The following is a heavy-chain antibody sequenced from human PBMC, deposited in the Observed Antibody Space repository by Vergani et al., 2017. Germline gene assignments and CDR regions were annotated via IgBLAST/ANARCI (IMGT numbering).Heavy chain of an antibody. Sequence: QVQLVQSGAEVKKPGASVKVSCKASGDTFTGYYMHWVRQAPGQGLEWMGWINPNSGDTDYAQKFQGRVTMTRDTSISTAYMELSRLRSDDTAVYYCARDHYYDSSGSPYYFDYWGQGTLVTVSS. V-gene: IGHV1-2*02. J-gene: IGHJ4*02. D-gene: IGHD3-22*01. CDR2: INPNSGDT. CDR3: ARDHYYDSSGSPYYFDY. CDR1: GDTFTGYY.